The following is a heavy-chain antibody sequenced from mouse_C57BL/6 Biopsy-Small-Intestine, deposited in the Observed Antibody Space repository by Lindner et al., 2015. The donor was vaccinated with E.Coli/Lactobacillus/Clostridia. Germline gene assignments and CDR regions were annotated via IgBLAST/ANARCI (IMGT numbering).Heavy chain of an antibody. CDR1: GYTFTNHY. D-gene: IGHD3-2*01. V-gene: IGHV1-59*01. Sequence: SVKVSCKASGYTFTNHYMHWVRQAPGQGLEWMGVINPSGTRTTYARNFQGRVTMTRDTATRTDYMELSSLRSEDTAIYYCTRDSSYADKYWWFDPWGQGTLVTVSS. J-gene: IGHJ4*01. CDR2: INPSGTRT. CDR3: TRDSSYADKYWWFDP.